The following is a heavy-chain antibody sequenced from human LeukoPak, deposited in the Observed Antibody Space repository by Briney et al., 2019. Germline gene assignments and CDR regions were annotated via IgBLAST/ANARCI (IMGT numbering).Heavy chain of an antibody. V-gene: IGHV3-21*01. Sequence: GGSLRLSCAASGFTFSSYWMNWVRQAPGKGLEWVSSISSSSSYIYYADSVKGRFTISRDNAKNSLYLQMNSLRAEDTAVYYCARPLRGYSYGHAHDAFDIWGQGTMVTVSS. J-gene: IGHJ3*02. CDR2: ISSSSSYI. CDR3: ARPLRGYSYGHAHDAFDI. CDR1: GFTFSSYW. D-gene: IGHD5-18*01.